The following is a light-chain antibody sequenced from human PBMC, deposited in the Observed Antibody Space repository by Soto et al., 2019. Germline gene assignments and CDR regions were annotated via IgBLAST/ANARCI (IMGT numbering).Light chain of an antibody. V-gene: IGKV1-5*03. CDR1: QNVSNW. Sequence: DIQMTQSPSTLSASVGDRVTVTCRASQNVSNWLAWYQQKPGKAPNLLIYKASYLQGGVPSRFSGCGSGTEFTLTISRLLPEDSATYYCQQYNSQWTFGQGTKVEVK. CDR3: QQYNSQWT. J-gene: IGKJ1*01. CDR2: KAS.